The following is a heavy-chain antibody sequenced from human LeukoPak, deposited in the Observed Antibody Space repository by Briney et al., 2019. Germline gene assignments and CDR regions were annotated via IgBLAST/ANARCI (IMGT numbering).Heavy chain of an antibody. CDR2: ISYDGSNK. D-gene: IGHD2-8*01. Sequence: PWRSLRLSCAASGFTFSSYGMHWVRQAPGKGLEWVAVISYDGSNKYYADSVKGRFTISRDNSKNTLYLQMNSLRAEDTAVYYCAKYIGLLDYYYYGMDVWGKGTTVTVSS. J-gene: IGHJ6*04. V-gene: IGHV3-30*18. CDR1: GFTFSSYG. CDR3: AKYIGLLDYYYYGMDV.